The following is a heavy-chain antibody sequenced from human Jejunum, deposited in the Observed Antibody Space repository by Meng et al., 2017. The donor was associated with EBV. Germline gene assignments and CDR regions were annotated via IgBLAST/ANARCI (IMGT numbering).Heavy chain of an antibody. CDR1: GYSFSNYL. J-gene: IGHJ4*02. CDR2: VIADNGNT. Sequence: QVQRGLSGAEMKKPGVSVTVSSEASGYSFSNYLIHWVRQAPGQSPEWMGWVIADNGNTKYSQRFQGRVNIDVDTSASKAYLEVSRLRSEDTAVYYCARGHHVSTMMRGVFFDFWGQGTLVTVSS. D-gene: IGHD3-10*01. CDR3: ARGHHVSTMMRGVFFDF. V-gene: IGHV1-3*01.